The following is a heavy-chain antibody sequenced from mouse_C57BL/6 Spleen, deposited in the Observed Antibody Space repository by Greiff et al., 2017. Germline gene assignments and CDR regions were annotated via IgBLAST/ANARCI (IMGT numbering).Heavy chain of an antibody. CDR1: GFTFSSYG. J-gene: IGHJ2*01. D-gene: IGHD1-1*01. CDR3: ARGATVVATVDY. CDR2: ISSGGSYT. V-gene: IGHV5-6*01. Sequence: EVQGVESGGDLVKPGGSLKLSCAASGFTFSSYGMSWVRQTPDKRLEWVATISSGGSYTYYPDSVKGRFTISRDNAKNTLYLQMSSLKSEDTAMYYCARGATVVATVDYWGQGTTLTVSS.